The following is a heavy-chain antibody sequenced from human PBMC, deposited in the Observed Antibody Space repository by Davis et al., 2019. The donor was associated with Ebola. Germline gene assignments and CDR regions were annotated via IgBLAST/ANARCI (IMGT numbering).Heavy chain of an antibody. CDR3: ARGKPFGSSFWFDP. J-gene: IGHJ5*02. Sequence: MPSETLSLTCAVSGGSISSGGYSWSWIRQPPGKGPEWMGYIYHSGSTYYNPSLKSRVTISVDRSKNQFSLKLSSVTAADTAVYYCARGKPFGSSFWFDPWGQGTLVTVSS. D-gene: IGHD6-13*01. V-gene: IGHV4-30-2*01. CDR2: IYHSGST. CDR1: GGSISSGGYS.